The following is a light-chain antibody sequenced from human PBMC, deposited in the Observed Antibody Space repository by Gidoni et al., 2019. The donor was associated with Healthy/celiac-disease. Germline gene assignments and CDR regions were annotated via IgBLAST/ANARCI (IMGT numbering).Light chain of an antibody. Sequence: QSVLTQPPPVSGAPGQRVTISCTGSSSNIGAGYDVHWYQQLPGTAPKLLIYGNSNRPSGVPDRFSGSKSGTSASLAITGLQAEDEADYYCQSYDSSLSGWVVFGGGTKLTVL. CDR2: GNS. CDR3: QSYDSSLSGWVV. J-gene: IGLJ2*01. V-gene: IGLV1-40*01. CDR1: SSNIGAGYD.